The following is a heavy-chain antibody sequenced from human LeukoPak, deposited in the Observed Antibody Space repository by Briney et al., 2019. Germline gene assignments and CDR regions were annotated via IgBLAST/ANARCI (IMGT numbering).Heavy chain of an antibody. CDR1: GGTFSSYA. J-gene: IGHJ6*02. CDR3: ARGSRGYDDRQLLDV. V-gene: IGHV1-69*04. D-gene: IGHD3-3*01. Sequence: GASVKVSCKASGGTFSSYAISWVRQAPGQGLEWMGRIIPILGMANYAQKLQGRVTITADKSTSTAYMELSSLRSEDTAVYYCARGSRGYDDRQLLDVWGQGTTVTVSS. CDR2: IIPILGMA.